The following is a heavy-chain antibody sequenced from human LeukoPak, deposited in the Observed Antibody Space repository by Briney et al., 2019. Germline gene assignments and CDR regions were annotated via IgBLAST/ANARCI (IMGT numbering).Heavy chain of an antibody. CDR2: ISWNSGSI. CDR1: GFTFDDYA. J-gene: IGHJ6*03. Sequence: SLRLSCAASGFTFDDYAMHWVRQAPGKGLEWASGISWNSGSIGYADSVKGRFTISRDNAKNSLYLQMNSLRAEDTALYYCAKDPYLRGNYYYYYYMDVWGKGTTVTVSS. CDR3: AKDPYLRGNYYYYYYMDV. V-gene: IGHV3-9*01. D-gene: IGHD3-10*01.